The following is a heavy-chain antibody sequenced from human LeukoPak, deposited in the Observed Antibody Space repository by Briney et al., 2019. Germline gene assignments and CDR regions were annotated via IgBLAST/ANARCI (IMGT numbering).Heavy chain of an antibody. Sequence: GGSLRLFCAASGFIVSSNYMSWLRQAPGKGLEWVAVISSGGSTYYADSVKSRFTTSRDNSKNTLYLQMNSLRAEHTAVYYCARGYSYHYWGQGNLVTVSS. CDR3: ARGYSYHY. D-gene: IGHD5-18*01. CDR2: ISSGGST. CDR1: GFIVSSNY. J-gene: IGHJ4*02. V-gene: IGHV3-53*01.